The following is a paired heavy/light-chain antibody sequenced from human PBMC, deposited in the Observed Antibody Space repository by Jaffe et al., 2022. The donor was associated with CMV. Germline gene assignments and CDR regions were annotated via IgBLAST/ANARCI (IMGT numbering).Light chain of an antibody. CDR3: NSRDSSGNHLNVV. J-gene: IGLJ2*01. Sequence: SSELTQDPAVSVALGQTVRITCQGDSLRSYYASWYQQKPGQAPVLVIYGKNNRPSGIPDRFSGSSSGNTASLTITGAQAEDEADYYCNSRDSSGNHLNVVFGGGTKLTVL. CDR2: GKN. V-gene: IGLV3-19*01. CDR1: SLRSYY.
Heavy chain of an antibody. CDR2: INHSGST. CDR1: GGSFSGYY. CDR3: ARIKTITIFGVVITTNYYYMDV. V-gene: IGHV4-34*01. D-gene: IGHD3-3*01. J-gene: IGHJ6*03. Sequence: QVQLQQWGAGLLKPSETLSLTCAVYGGSFSGYYWSWIRQPPGKGLEWIGEINHSGSTNYNPSLKSRVTISVDTSKNQFSLKLSSVTAADTAVYYCARIKTITIFGVVITTNYYYMDVWGKGTTVTVSS.